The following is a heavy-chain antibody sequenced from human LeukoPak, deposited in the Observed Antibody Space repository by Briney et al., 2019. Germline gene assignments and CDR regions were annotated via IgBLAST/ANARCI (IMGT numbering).Heavy chain of an antibody. CDR2: IWYDGSNK. Sequence: GGSLRLSCAASGFTFSSYGMHWVRQAPGKGLEWVAVIWYDGSNKYYADSVKGRFTISRDNSKNTLYLQMNSLRAEDTAVYYCARDVPHNWFDTWGQGTLVTVSS. J-gene: IGHJ5*02. CDR1: GFTFSSYG. CDR3: ARDVPHNWFDT. V-gene: IGHV3-33*01.